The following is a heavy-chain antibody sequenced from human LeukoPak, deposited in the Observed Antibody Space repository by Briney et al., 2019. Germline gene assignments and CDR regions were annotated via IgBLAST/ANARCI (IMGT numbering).Heavy chain of an antibody. J-gene: IGHJ5*02. V-gene: IGHV1-69*04. CDR3: ARGQEMASNWLDP. CDR2: IIPILGVA. CDR1: GGTFSRYG. Sequence: SVKVSCKASGGTFSRYGISWVRQAPGQGPEWMGRIIPILGVANYAQKFHGRVTITADKSTSTAYMELSSLRSEDTAVYYCARGQEMASNWLDPWGQGTLVTVSS. D-gene: IGHD5-24*01.